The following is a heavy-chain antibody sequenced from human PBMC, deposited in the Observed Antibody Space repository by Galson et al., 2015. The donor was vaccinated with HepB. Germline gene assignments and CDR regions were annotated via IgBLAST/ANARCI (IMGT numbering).Heavy chain of an antibody. Sequence: CAISGDSVSSDSGAWNWIRQSPSRGLQWLGRTYYRSTWYYDYAESMRSRITINSDTSKNQFSLQLNSVTPEDTAVYYCARGLPYSSPRAFDIWGQGTMVTVSS. CDR3: ARGLPYSSPRAFDI. V-gene: IGHV6-1*01. D-gene: IGHD6-13*01. CDR2: TYYRSTWYY. CDR1: GDSVSSDSGA. J-gene: IGHJ3*02.